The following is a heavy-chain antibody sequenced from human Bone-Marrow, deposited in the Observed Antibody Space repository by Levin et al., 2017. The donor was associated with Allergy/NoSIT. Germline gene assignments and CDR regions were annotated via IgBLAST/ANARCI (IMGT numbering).Heavy chain of an antibody. CDR3: AQRGSWAGNNWDTGYLDY. CDR1: GFSLSSYGVG. D-gene: IGHD1-1*01. J-gene: IGHJ4*02. Sequence: SGPTLVKPTQTLTLTCTFSGFSLSSYGVGVGWVRQPPGKALEWLAVIYWDDDKRYSPSLKSRLAITKDTSKDQVVLTMANMDTVDSGTYYCAQRGSWAGNNWDTGYLDYWGQGTLVTVSS. CDR2: IYWDDDK. V-gene: IGHV2-5*02.